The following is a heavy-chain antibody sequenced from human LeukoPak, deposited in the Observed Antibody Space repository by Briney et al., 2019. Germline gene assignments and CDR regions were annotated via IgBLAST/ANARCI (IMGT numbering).Heavy chain of an antibody. CDR3: AGGVGDY. D-gene: IGHD3-10*01. CDR2: ISSSGDST. CDR1: GFTFSSYA. Sequence: SGGSLRLSCAASGFTFSSYAMSWVRQAPGKGLEWVSAISSSGDSTYYADSVKGRFAISRDNSKNTLFLQMNSLRAEDTAVYYCAGGVGDYWGQGTLVTVSS. J-gene: IGHJ4*02. V-gene: IGHV3-23*01.